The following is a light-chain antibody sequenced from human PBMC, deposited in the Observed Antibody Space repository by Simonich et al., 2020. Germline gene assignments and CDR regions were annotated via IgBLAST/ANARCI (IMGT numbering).Light chain of an antibody. Sequence: QSVLTQPPSASGTPGQRVTISCSGSSSNIGSNYVYWYQQLPGTAPKLLIYRNNQRPSGVSNRFSGSKSGNTASLTISGLQAEDEADYYCCSYAGSSTFAVFGGGTQLTVL. CDR2: RNN. J-gene: IGLJ7*01. CDR3: CSYAGSSTFAV. V-gene: IGLV1-47*01. CDR1: SSNIGSNY.